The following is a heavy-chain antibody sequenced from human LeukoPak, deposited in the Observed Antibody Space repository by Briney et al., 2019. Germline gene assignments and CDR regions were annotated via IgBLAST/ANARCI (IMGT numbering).Heavy chain of an antibody. V-gene: IGHV4-59*01. CDR2: IYYSGST. Sequence: SETLSLTCTVSGGSISSYYWSWIRQPPGKGLEWIGYIYYSGSTNYNPSPKSRVTISVDTSKNQFSLKLSSVTAADTAVYYCARGGEWELALFDYWGQGTLVTVSS. D-gene: IGHD1-26*01. CDR1: GGSISSYY. J-gene: IGHJ4*02. CDR3: ARGGEWELALFDY.